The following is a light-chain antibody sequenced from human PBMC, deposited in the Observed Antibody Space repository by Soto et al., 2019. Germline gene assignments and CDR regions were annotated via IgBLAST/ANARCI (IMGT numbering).Light chain of an antibody. Sequence: EIVLTQSPGTLSLSAGERATLSCRASQSVSSNYLAWYQRKPGQAPRLLIYDASSRATGIPDRFSGTGSGTDFTLTISRLEPEDFAVYYCQQYDSSPKTFGQGTKVDIK. CDR2: DAS. CDR3: QQYDSSPKT. CDR1: QSVSSNY. V-gene: IGKV3-20*01. J-gene: IGKJ1*01.